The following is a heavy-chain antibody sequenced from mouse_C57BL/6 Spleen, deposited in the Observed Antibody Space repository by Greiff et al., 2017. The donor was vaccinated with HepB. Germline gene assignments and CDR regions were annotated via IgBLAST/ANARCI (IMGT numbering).Heavy chain of an antibody. CDR1: GFTFSSYA. Sequence: EVKLVESGEGLVKPGGSLKLSCAASGFTFSSYAMSWVRQTPEKRLEWVAYISSGGDYIYYADTVKGRFTISRDNARNTLYRQMSSLKSEDTAMYYCTRAPYDGGYAMDYWGQGTSVTVSS. D-gene: IGHD2-3*01. CDR2: ISSGGDYI. CDR3: TRAPYDGGYAMDY. V-gene: IGHV5-9-1*02. J-gene: IGHJ4*01.